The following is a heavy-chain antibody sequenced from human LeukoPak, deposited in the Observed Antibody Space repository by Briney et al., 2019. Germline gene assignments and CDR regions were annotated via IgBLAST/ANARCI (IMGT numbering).Heavy chain of an antibody. J-gene: IGHJ4*02. V-gene: IGHV4-34*01. Sequence: SETLSLTCTVSGGSISNYYWSWIRQPPGKGLEWIGEINPSGSTNYNPSLKSRVTISIDTSKNRFSLNLSSVTAADTAVYYCARVGQWLDFDYWGQGTLVTVSS. CDR3: ARVGQWLDFDY. D-gene: IGHD6-19*01. CDR1: GGSISNYY. CDR2: INPSGST.